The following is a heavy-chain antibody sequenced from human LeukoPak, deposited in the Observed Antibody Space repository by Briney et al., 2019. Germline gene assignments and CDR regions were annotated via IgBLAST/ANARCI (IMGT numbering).Heavy chain of an antibody. D-gene: IGHD3-22*01. V-gene: IGHV4-61*02. J-gene: IGHJ4*02. CDR3: ARDGDSSGYLDY. CDR1: GGSISSGSYF. CDR2: IYTSGST. Sequence: SETLSLTCTVSGGSISSGSYFWSWIRQPAGKGLEWIGRIYTSGSTNYNPSLNSRVTISVDTSKNQFSLKLSSVTAADTAVYYCARDGDSSGYLDYWGQGTLVTVSS.